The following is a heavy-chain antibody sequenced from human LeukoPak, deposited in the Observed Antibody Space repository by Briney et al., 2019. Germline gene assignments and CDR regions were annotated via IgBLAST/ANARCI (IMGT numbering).Heavy chain of an antibody. J-gene: IGHJ4*02. V-gene: IGHV3-53*01. CDR2: IYSGGST. CDR1: GFTVSSNY. Sequence: GGSLRLSCAASGFTVSSNYMSWVRQAPGKGLEWVSVIYSGGSTYYADSVKGRFTISRDNSKNTLYLQMNSLRAEDTAVYYCARGHSSSWRGFDYWGQGTLVTVSS. CDR3: ARGHSSSWRGFDY. D-gene: IGHD6-13*01.